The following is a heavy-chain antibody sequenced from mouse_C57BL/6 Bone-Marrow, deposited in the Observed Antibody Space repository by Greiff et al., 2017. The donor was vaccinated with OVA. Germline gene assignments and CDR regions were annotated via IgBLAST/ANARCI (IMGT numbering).Heavy chain of an antibody. D-gene: IGHD1-1*01. Sequence: EVKLVESGGGLVKPGGSLKLSCAASGFTFSSYAMSWVRQTPEKRLEWVATISDGGSYTYYPDTVKGRFTISRDNAKNNLYLQMSHLKSEDTAMYYCAAVVARGYFDVWGTGTTVTVSS. CDR3: AAVVARGYFDV. V-gene: IGHV5-4*03. CDR1: GFTFSSYA. CDR2: ISDGGSYT. J-gene: IGHJ1*03.